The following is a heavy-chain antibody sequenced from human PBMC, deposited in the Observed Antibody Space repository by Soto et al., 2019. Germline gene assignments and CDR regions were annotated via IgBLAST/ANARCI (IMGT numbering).Heavy chain of an antibody. V-gene: IGHV1-3*05. CDR3: ARDLDAYNSTGY. CDR2: INPGNGNT. J-gene: IGHJ4*02. D-gene: IGHD1-1*01. Sequence: QVQLVQSGADEKRPGASVKASCKASGYTFSSLAIHWVRQAPGQMLEWMGWINPGNGNTKYSQSFQGRVTITRDTSASTAYMELSSLRSEDTAVYYCARDLDAYNSTGYWGQGTLVTVSS. CDR1: GYTFSSLA.